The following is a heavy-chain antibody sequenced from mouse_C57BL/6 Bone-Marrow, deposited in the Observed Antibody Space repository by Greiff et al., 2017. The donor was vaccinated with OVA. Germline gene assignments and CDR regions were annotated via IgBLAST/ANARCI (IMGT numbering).Heavy chain of an antibody. Sequence: VKLVESGAELVRPGASVTLSCKASGYTFTDYELHWVKQTPVHGLEWIGAIDPETGGTAYNQKFKGKAILTADKSSSTAYMELRSLTSEDSAVYYCTRPQGFAYWGQGTLVTVSA. CDR3: TRPQGFAY. CDR2: IDPETGGT. D-gene: IGHD3-2*02. CDR1: GYTFTDYE. V-gene: IGHV1-15*01. J-gene: IGHJ3*01.